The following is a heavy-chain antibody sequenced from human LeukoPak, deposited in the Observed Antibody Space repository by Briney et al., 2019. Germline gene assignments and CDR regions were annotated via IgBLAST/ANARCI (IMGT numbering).Heavy chain of an antibody. CDR2: IIPILGIA. J-gene: IGHJ5*01. CDR3: AREGGYSSSWFDY. V-gene: IGHV1-69*04. Sequence: ASVKVSCKASGGTFSSYAISWVRQAPGQGLEWMGRIIPILGIANYAQKFQGRVTITADKSTSTAYMELSSLRSEDTAVYYCAREGGYSSSWFDYWGQGTLVTVSS. CDR1: GGTFSSYA. D-gene: IGHD6-13*01.